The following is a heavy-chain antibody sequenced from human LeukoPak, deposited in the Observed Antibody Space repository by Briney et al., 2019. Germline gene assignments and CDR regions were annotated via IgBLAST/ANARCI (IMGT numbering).Heavy chain of an antibody. CDR1: GGSIRRYL. J-gene: IGHJ4*02. CDR2: IHYSGST. Sequence: PSETLSLTCTVSGGSIRRYLWSWTRQPPGKGLEWIGNIHYSGSTNYHPSLKSRVTISVDTSKNQFSLKLSSVTAADTAVYYCARVDPYYFEYWGQGTLVTVSS. V-gene: IGHV4-59*01. CDR3: ARVDPYYFEY.